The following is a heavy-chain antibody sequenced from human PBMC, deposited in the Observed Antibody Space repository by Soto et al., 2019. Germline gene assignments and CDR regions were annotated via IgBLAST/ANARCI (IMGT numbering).Heavy chain of an antibody. J-gene: IGHJ6*02. Sequence: VASLKISCKGSGYSFTSYWIDWVRQMPGKGLEWMGIIYPGDSDTRYSPSFQGQVTISADKSISTAYLQWSSLKASDTAMYYCARLYGERYYYYGMDVWGQGTTVTVSS. V-gene: IGHV5-51*01. CDR2: IYPGDSDT. CDR1: GYSFTSYW. D-gene: IGHD4-17*01. CDR3: ARLYGERYYYYGMDV.